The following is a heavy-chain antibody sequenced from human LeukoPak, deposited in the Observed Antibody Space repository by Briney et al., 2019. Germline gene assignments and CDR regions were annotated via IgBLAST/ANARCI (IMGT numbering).Heavy chain of an antibody. D-gene: IGHD1/OR15-1a*01. CDR3: ARDQGNWNIDY. CDR1: GFTFSTYS. J-gene: IGHJ4*02. CDR2: ISSSGTI. Sequence: GGSLRPSCAASGFTFSTYSMNWVRQAPGKGLEWVSYISSSGTIYHADSVKGRFTISRDNAKNSLYLQMNSLRAEDTAVYYCARDQGNWNIDYWGQGTLVTVSS. V-gene: IGHV3-48*04.